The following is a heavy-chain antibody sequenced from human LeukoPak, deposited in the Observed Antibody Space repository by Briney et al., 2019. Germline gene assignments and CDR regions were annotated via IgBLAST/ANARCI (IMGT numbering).Heavy chain of an antibody. D-gene: IGHD3-16*01. CDR2: IIPVFQTA. CDR1: GGTLSTYA. V-gene: IGHV1-69*01. Sequence: SVKVSCKASGGTLSTYAFTWVRQAPGQGLEWMGGIIPVFQTADSAQKFQGKVTMTADESTGIVYMELRSLTYDDTAVYYCARDWGPRVKASYDLWGQGTMVTVSS. J-gene: IGHJ3*01. CDR3: ARDWGPRVKASYDL.